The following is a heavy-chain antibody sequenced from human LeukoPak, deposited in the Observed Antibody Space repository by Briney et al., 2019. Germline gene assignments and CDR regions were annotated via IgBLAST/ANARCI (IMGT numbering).Heavy chain of an antibody. CDR3: ARDTFAGYCSSTSCYSHYYYMDV. CDR1: GYTFTSYG. V-gene: IGHV1-18*01. D-gene: IGHD2-2*03. CDR2: ISAYNGNT. J-gene: IGHJ6*03. Sequence: ASVQVSCKASGYTFTSYGISWVRQAPGQGLEWMGWISAYNGNTNYAQKLQGRVTMTTDTSTSTAYMELRSLRSDDTAVYYCARDTFAGYCSSTSCYSHYYYMDVWGKGTTVTVSS.